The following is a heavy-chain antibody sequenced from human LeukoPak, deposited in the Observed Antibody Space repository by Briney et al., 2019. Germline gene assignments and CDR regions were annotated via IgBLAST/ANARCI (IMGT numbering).Heavy chain of an antibody. CDR1: GYSISSGYY. CDR3: ARDASDYYFDY. V-gene: IGHV4-38-2*02. Sequence: KPSETLSLTCTVSGYSISSGYYWGWIRQPPGKGLEWIGSIYHSGSTYYNPSLKSRVTISVDTSKNQFSLKLSSVTAADTAVYYCARDASDYYFDYWGQGTLVTVSS. J-gene: IGHJ4*02. CDR2: IYHSGST.